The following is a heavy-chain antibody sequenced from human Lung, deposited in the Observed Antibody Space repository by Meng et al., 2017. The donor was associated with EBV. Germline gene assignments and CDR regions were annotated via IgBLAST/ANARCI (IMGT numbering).Heavy chain of an antibody. V-gene: IGHV4-30-4*01. Sequence: VPPQYAHPTPVQPSHTLPATWTSTGASNGSGKYYWRWLRQPPGKGLELIGYIHYSGNTYSNASLKSRVTISIDRSKNQFSLKLSSVTAADTAVYYCARDRKHYGERGWFDPWGQGTLVTVSS. CDR3: ARDRKHYGERGWFDP. CDR2: IHYSGNT. CDR1: GASNGSGKYY. J-gene: IGHJ5*02. D-gene: IGHD4-17*01.